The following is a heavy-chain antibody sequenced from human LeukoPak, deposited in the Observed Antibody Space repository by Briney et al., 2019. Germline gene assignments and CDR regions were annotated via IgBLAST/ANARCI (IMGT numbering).Heavy chain of an antibody. CDR1: GSTFDDYA. V-gene: IGHV3-9*01. CDR2: ISWNSGSI. CDR3: AKGFEQWPNLFDY. Sequence: GRSLRLSCAASGSTFDDYAMHWVRQAPGKGLEWVSGISWNSGSIGYADSVKGRFTISRDNAKNSLYLQMNSLRAEDTALYYCAKGFEQWPNLFDYWGQGTLVTVSS. D-gene: IGHD6-19*01. J-gene: IGHJ4*02.